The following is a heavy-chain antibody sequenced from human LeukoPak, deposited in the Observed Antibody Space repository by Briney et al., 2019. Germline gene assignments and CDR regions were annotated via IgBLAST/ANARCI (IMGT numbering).Heavy chain of an antibody. V-gene: IGHV1-2*02. CDR2: INPNSGGT. J-gene: IGHJ5*02. CDR1: GYTFTGYY. D-gene: IGHD2-2*01. Sequence: ASVKVSCXASGYTFTGYYMHWVRQAPGQGLEWMGWINPNSGGTNYAQKFQGRVTMTRDTSISTAYMELSRLRSDDTAVYYCATLRYCSSTSCPVANNWFDPWGQGTLVTVSS. CDR3: ATLRYCSSTSCPVANNWFDP.